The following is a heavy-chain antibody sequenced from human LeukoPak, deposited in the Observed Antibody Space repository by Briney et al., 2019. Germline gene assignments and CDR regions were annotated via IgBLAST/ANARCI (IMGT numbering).Heavy chain of an antibody. Sequence: GESLKISCKASGYSFTNFWLGWVRQMPGKGPEWVGIIFPADSDTRYSPSFEGQVTISADKSISTAYLHWSSLKASDTAVYYCARSRGDNNWFEPWGQGTLVTVSS. J-gene: IGHJ5*02. CDR1: GYSFTNFW. CDR2: IFPADSDT. D-gene: IGHD7-27*01. CDR3: ARSRGDNNWFEP. V-gene: IGHV5-51*01.